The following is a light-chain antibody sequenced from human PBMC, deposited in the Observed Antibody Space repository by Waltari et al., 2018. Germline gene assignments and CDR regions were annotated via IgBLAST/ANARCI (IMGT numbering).Light chain of an antibody. Sequence: EIMLTHSSVTLSLSPGEIPTLSCRASQSISKYLAWYQQKPGQAPRLLIYDAASRATGIPDRFSGSGSGTDFSLTISRLEPEDSAVYYCQKYETLPATFGQGTKVEIK. J-gene: IGKJ1*01. CDR2: DAA. V-gene: IGKV3-20*01. CDR3: QKYETLPAT. CDR1: QSISKY.